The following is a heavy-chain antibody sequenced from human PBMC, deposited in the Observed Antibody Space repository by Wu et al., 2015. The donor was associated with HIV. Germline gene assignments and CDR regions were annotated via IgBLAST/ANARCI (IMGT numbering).Heavy chain of an antibody. CDR3: AIRGGNLYSGRFNYYAMDV. J-gene: IGHJ6*02. V-gene: IGHV1-18*01. CDR1: GYTFITHA. Sequence: QVQLVQSGGDVKKSGASVKVSCKASGYTFITHAITWVRQAPGQRPEWMGWITTHNGYTKYAQKFQDRLSLTTDTSATTAYMDLSLTSEDTAVYYCAIRGGNLYSGRFNYYAMDVWGQGTTVTVSS. CDR2: ITTHNGYT. D-gene: IGHD3-10*01.